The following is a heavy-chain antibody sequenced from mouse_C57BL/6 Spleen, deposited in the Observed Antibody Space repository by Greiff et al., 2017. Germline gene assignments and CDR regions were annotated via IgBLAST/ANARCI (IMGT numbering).Heavy chain of an antibody. J-gene: IGHJ2*01. CDR1: GFTFTDYY. CDR3: ARYSPPTDGYYFDY. D-gene: IGHD2-3*01. V-gene: IGHV7-3*01. CDR2: IRNKANGYTT. Sequence: EVMLVESGGGLVQPGGSLSLSCAASGFTFTDYYMSWVRQPPGKALEWLGFIRNKANGYTTEYSASVKGWFTISRDNSQSILYLQMNALRAEDSATYYCARYSPPTDGYYFDYWGQGTTLTVSS.